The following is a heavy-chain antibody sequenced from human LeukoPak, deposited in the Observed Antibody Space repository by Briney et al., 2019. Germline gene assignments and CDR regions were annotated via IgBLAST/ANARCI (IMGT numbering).Heavy chain of an antibody. CDR1: GGSISSSSYY. V-gene: IGHV4-39*01. Sequence: SETLSLTCTVSGGSISSSSYYWGWIRQPPGKGLEWIGSIYYSGSTYYNPSLKSRVTISVDTSKNQFSLKLSSVTAADTAVSYCAIRGYSYGLDYWGQGTLVTVSS. D-gene: IGHD5-18*01. CDR2: IYYSGST. J-gene: IGHJ4*02. CDR3: AIRGYSYGLDY.